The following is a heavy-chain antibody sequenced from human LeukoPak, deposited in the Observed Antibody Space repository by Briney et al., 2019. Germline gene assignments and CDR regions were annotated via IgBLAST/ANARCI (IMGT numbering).Heavy chain of an antibody. J-gene: IGHJ3*02. CDR3: ARDSPLRGDAFDI. D-gene: IGHD3-16*01. Sequence: GGSLRLSCAASGFTFSSYGMHWVRQAPGKGLEWVAFIRYDGSNKYYADSVKGRFTISRDNAKNSLYLQMNSLRAEDTAVYYCARDSPLRGDAFDIWGQGTMVTVSS. CDR2: IRYDGSNK. CDR1: GFTFSSYG. V-gene: IGHV3-30*02.